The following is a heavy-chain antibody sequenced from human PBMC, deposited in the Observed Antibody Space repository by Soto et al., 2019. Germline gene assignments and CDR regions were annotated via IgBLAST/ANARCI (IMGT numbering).Heavy chain of an antibody. CDR1: GFTFSGSV. Sequence: GGSLRLSCAASGFTFSGSVMSWVRQAPGKGLEWVSSLSASGTDTFHADSVKGRFTISRDNSKKTLYLQMNSLRVEDTAVYYCAKDYDMDVWGKGTTVTVSS. CDR2: LSASGTDT. CDR3: AKDYDMDV. J-gene: IGHJ6*04. V-gene: IGHV3-23*01.